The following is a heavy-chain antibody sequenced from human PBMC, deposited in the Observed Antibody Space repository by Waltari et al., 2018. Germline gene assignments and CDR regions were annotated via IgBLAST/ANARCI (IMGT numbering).Heavy chain of an antibody. CDR1: GFTFTSSA. D-gene: IGHD5-18*01. V-gene: IGHV1-58*01. CDR3: AALSLLRWRADAFDI. CDR2: IVVGSGNT. J-gene: IGHJ3*02. Sequence: QMQLVQSGPEVKKPGTSVKVSCKASGFTFTSSAVQWVRQARGQRLEWIGWIVVGSGNTNYAQKFQERVTITRDMSTSTAYMELSSLRSEDTAVYYCAALSLLRWRADAFDICGQGTMVTVSS.